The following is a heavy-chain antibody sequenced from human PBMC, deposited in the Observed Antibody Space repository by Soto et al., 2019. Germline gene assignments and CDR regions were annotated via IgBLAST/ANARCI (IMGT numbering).Heavy chain of an antibody. Sequence: QVQLQQWGAGLLKPSETLSLTCAVYGGSLSGYYGNWIRQSPGKGLEWIGEINHSGSTNYNPSLTSRVTISIDTSKHQFSLKLSSVTAADTAVYYCARTRNLDVWGQGTTVIVSS. CDR3: ARTRNLDV. J-gene: IGHJ6*02. CDR1: GGSLSGYY. D-gene: IGHD1-1*01. V-gene: IGHV4-34*01. CDR2: INHSGST.